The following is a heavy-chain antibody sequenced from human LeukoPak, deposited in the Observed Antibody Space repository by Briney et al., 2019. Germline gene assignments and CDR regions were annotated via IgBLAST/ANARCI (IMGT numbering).Heavy chain of an antibody. CDR1: GYTFTDYY. CDR2: INPNSGRT. Sequence: ASVKVSCKPSGYTFTDYYLHGVGQAPGKGLDGMGWINPNSGRTSSAQKFQGRVTMTRDTSIATVYMEVTWLTSDDTAIYYCARADRLHGGPYLIGPWGQGTLVTVSS. D-gene: IGHD2-21*01. J-gene: IGHJ5*02. V-gene: IGHV1-2*02. CDR3: ARADRLHGGPYLIGP.